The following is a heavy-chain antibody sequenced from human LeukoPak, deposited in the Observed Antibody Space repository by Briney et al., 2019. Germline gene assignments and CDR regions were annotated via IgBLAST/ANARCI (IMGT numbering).Heavy chain of an antibody. Sequence: PGESLRLSCAASGFTFTDYSMHWVRQVPGKGLEWVSIINTDTRGTYYADSVKGRFTISRDNAKSTLYLQMDSLRAEDTAVYYCARAGAYHFDNWGQGTLVTVSS. CDR2: INTDTRGT. V-gene: IGHV3-74*01. CDR1: GFTFTDYS. CDR3: ARAGAYHFDN. D-gene: IGHD3-16*01. J-gene: IGHJ4*02.